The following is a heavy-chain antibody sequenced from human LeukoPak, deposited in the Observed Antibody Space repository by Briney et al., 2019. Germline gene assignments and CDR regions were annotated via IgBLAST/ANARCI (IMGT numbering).Heavy chain of an antibody. Sequence: SETLSLTCTVSGGSISSYYWSWSRQPPGKGLEWIGYIYYSGSTNYNPSLKSRVTISVDTSKNQFSLKVKSLTAADTGVYYCARCLFISRTYYYYMDVWGEGTTVTVSS. CDR1: GGSISSYY. V-gene: IGHV4-59*12. J-gene: IGHJ6*03. D-gene: IGHD2-21*01. CDR3: ARCLFISRTYYYYMDV. CDR2: IYYSGST.